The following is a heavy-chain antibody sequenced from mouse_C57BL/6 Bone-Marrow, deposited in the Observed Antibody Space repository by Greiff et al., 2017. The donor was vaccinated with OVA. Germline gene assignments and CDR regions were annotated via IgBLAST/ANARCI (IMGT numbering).Heavy chain of an antibody. D-gene: IGHD3-1*01. CDR2: ISNGGGST. CDR1: GFTFSDYY. Sequence: EVNLVESGGGLVQPGGSLKLSCAASGFTFSDYYMYWVRQTPEKRLEWVAYISNGGGSTYYPDTVKGRFTISRDNAKNTLYLQMSRLKSEDTAMYYCARRGLSYSFDYWGQGPTLTVSS. CDR3: ARRGLSYSFDY. J-gene: IGHJ2*01. V-gene: IGHV5-12*01.